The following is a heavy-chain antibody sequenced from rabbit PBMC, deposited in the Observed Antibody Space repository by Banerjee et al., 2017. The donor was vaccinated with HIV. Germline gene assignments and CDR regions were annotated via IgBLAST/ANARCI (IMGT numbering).Heavy chain of an antibody. CDR1: GFTLSSSDY. J-gene: IGHJ4*01. CDR3: ARYIVVAGFFNL. V-gene: IGHV1S45*01. D-gene: IGHD4-1*01. Sequence: QEQLVESGGGLVQPEGSLTLTCKASGFTLSSSDYMCWVRQAPGKGLEWIGCIVAGSSGTTYYASWAKGRFTISKTSSTTVTLQMTSLTASDTATYFCARYIVVAGFFNLWGQGTLVTVS. CDR2: IVAGSSGTT.